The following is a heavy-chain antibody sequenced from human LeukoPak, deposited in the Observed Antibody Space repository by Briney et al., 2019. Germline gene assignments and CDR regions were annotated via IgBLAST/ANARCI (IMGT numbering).Heavy chain of an antibody. Sequence: PGGSLRLSCAASGFAFSSYAMNWVRQAPGKGLEWVSSITSTSSYIYYADSVKGRFTICRDNPKNSLYLKMTSLRAEDTAVYYCARDDGRYCSSTSSSLGWFDPWGPGTLVTVSP. D-gene: IGHD2-2*01. CDR3: ARDDGRYCSSTSSSLGWFDP. CDR2: ITSTSSYI. J-gene: IGHJ5*02. V-gene: IGHV3-21*01. CDR1: GFAFSSYA.